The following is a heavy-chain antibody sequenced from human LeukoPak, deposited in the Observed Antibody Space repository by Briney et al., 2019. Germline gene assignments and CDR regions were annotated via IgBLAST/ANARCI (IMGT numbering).Heavy chain of an antibody. V-gene: IGHV4-59*08. CDR3: ARHARGSIVKKKTPERINYFDY. CDR1: ASTLLRSC. Sequence: SETLSLNLNFCASTLLRSCRSWIRPPPANLMPSTRLIHYSRRTNYNPSLKSRVTISVDTSKNQFSLKLSSVTAADTAVYYCARHARGSIVKKKTPERINYFDYWGQGTLVTVSS. CDR2: IHYSRRT. J-gene: IGHJ4*02. D-gene: IGHD2/OR15-2a*01.